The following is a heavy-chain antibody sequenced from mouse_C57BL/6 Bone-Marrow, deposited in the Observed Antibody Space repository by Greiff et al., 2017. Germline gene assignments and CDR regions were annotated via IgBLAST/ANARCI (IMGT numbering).Heavy chain of an antibody. CDR3: ARGEYDSCYPFAY. Sequence: VQLVESGAELARPGASVKLSCKASGYTFTSYGISWVKQRTGQGLEWIGEIYPRSGNTYYNEKFKGKATLTADTSSSTAYMELRSLTSEDSAVYFCARGEYDSCYPFAYCGRGTLVTVTA. J-gene: IGHJ3*01. D-gene: IGHD1-1*01. V-gene: IGHV1-81*01. CDR2: IYPRSGNT. CDR1: GYTFTSYG.